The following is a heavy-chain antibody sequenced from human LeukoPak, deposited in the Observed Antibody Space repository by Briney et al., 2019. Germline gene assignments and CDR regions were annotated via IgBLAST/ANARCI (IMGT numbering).Heavy chain of an antibody. CDR3: SRDGNYYDSDYYYYMDV. CDR1: GFTFGDYA. Sequence: GGSLRLSCTASGFTFGDYALSWVRQAPGKGLEWVGFIRTKAYGATREYAASVTGRFTISRDDSKSIAYLQMNSLKAEDTAVYYCSRDGNYYDSDYYYYMDVWGKGTTVTISS. V-gene: IGHV3-49*04. CDR2: IRTKAYGATR. D-gene: IGHD3-22*01. J-gene: IGHJ6*03.